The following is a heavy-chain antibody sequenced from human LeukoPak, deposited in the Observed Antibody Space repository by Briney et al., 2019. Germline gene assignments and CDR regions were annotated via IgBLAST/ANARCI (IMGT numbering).Heavy chain of an antibody. V-gene: IGHV4-34*01. Sequence: SETLSLTCAVCGGSFSVYYWSWMRQPPGKGLEWIGEINHSGSPNYNPSLKSRVTISVDTSKNQFSLKLSSVTAADTAVYYCARFRPMIRAFDIWGQGTMVTVSS. CDR2: INHSGSP. CDR3: ARFRPMIRAFDI. CDR1: GGSFSVYY. D-gene: IGHD3-16*01. J-gene: IGHJ3*02.